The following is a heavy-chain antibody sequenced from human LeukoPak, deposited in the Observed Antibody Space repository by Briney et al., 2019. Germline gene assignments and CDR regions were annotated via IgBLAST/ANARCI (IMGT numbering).Heavy chain of an antibody. CDR2: INHSGST. CDR1: GGSFSGYY. CDR3: ARGPSYVWGSYRHTLSHFDY. J-gene: IGHJ4*02. Sequence: SETLSLTCAVYGGSFSGYYWSWIRQPPGKGLEWIGEINHSGSTNYNPSLKSRVTISVDTSKNQFSLKLSSVTAADTAVYYCARGPSYVWGSYRHTLSHFDYWGQGTLVTVSS. V-gene: IGHV4-34*01. D-gene: IGHD3-16*02.